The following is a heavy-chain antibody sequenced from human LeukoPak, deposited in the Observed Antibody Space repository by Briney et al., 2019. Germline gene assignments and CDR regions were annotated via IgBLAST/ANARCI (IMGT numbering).Heavy chain of an antibody. CDR3: AKDIVWLGETYYYGMDV. CDR1: GFTFDDYA. V-gene: IGHV3-9*01. Sequence: GGSLRLSCAASGFTFDDYAMHWVRQAPGKGLEWVSGISWNSGSIGYADSVKGRFTISRDNAKNSLYLQMNSLRAEDTDLYYCAKDIVWLGETYYYGMDVWGQGTTVTVSS. D-gene: IGHD3-10*01. CDR2: ISWNSGSI. J-gene: IGHJ6*02.